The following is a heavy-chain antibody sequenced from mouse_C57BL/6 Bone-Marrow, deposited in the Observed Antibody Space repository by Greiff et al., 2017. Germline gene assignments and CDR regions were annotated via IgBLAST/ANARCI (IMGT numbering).Heavy chain of an antibody. V-gene: IGHV1-66*01. D-gene: IGHD1-1*01. CDR1: GYSFTSYY. CDR3: AGEGGVILVVDY. CDR2: IYPGSGNN. Sequence: QVQLKQSGPELVTPGASVTISCKASGYSFTSYYIHWVKQRPGQGLAWIGWIYPGSGNNKYNEKFKGKVTLTADTSSSPAYMQLSSLTSEDATVYYSAGEGGVILVVDYWGQGTTRTVSS. J-gene: IGHJ2*01.